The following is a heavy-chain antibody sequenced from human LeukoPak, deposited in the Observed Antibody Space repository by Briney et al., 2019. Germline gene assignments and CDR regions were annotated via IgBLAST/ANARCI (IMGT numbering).Heavy chain of an antibody. Sequence: SETLSLTCFVSNGSITSTSYWAWIRQSPGKGLEWIGTTSSGGSAYYKTSLKSRVTISVDTSKTQLSLRLTSVTAADTAVYYCARQGGGDFVDSGGQGTLVSVS. V-gene: IGHV4-39*01. CDR2: TSSGGSA. CDR1: NGSITSTSY. J-gene: IGHJ4*02. D-gene: IGHD4-17*01. CDR3: ARQGGGDFVDS.